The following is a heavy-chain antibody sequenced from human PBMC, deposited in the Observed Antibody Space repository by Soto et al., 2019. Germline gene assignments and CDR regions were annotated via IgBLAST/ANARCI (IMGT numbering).Heavy chain of an antibody. V-gene: IGHV3-74*01. CDR1: GSTFSNYW. J-gene: IGHJ6*02. CDR3: ARDRSYSLDV. CDR2: INSDGSST. Sequence: EVQLVESGGGLLQPGGSLRLSCAVSGSTFSNYWMHWVRQAPGKGLVWVSHINSDGSSTNYAYFVKGRFTIARDNAKNTVYQQMNSLRAEDTAVYDCARDRSYSLDVWGQGTAVTVSS.